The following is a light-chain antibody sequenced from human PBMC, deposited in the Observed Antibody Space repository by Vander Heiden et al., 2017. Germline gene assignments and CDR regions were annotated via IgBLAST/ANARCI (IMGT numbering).Light chain of an antibody. CDR3: QQRSNWPPFT. Sequence: EIVLTQSPATLSLSPGERATLSCRASQSVSSYLAWYQQKPGQAPRLLIYDASNRATGIPARFSGSGSGTYFTLTISSREPEDFAVYYCQQRSNWPPFTFGHGTKVDIK. CDR2: DAS. V-gene: IGKV3-11*01. CDR1: QSVSSY. J-gene: IGKJ3*01.